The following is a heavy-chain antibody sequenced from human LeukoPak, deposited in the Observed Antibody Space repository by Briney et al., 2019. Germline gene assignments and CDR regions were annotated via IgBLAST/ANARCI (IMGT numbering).Heavy chain of an antibody. CDR1: GFSFSNYA. J-gene: IGHJ6*02. V-gene: IGHV3-23*01. D-gene: IGHD3-22*01. CDR2: ISGSGGST. Sequence: GGSLRLSCAASGFSFSNYAMTWVRQAPGKGLEWVSVISGSGGSTFYADSVQGRFTISRDNSKNTLYLQMNSLRAEDTAVYYCARDKTANTMIVVVKTPYGMDVWGQGTTVTVSS. CDR3: ARDKTANTMIVVVKTPYGMDV.